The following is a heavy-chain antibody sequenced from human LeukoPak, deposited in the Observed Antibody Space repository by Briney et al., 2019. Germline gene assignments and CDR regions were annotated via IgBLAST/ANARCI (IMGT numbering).Heavy chain of an antibody. CDR2: IYYSGST. J-gene: IGHJ4*02. CDR3: ARGAIWFGELSTYFDY. V-gene: IGHV4-30-4*01. Sequence: PSETLSLTCTVSGGSISSGDYYWSWIRQPPGKGLEWIGYIYYSGSTYYNSSLKSRVTISVDTSKNQFSLKLSSVTAADTAVYYCARGAIWFGELSTYFDYWGQGTLVTVSS. CDR1: GGSISSGDYY. D-gene: IGHD3-10*01.